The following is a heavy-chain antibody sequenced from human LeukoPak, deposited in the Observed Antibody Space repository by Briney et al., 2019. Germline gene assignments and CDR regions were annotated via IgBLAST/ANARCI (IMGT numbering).Heavy chain of an antibody. V-gene: IGHV1-2*02. Sequence: GASVKVSCKASGYTFTGYYMHWVRQAPGQGLEWMGWINPNSGGTKYAQKLLGRVTVTRDTSISTAYMQLSRLRSDDTAVYYCARREGVNYRYSGFGYFNAVDYWGQGTLVTVSS. D-gene: IGHD3-16*02. J-gene: IGHJ4*02. CDR3: ARREGVNYRYSGFGYFNAVDY. CDR2: INPNSGGT. CDR1: GYTFTGYY.